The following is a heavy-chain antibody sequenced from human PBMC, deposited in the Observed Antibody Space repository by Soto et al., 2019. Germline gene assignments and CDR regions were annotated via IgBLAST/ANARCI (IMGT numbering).Heavy chain of an antibody. J-gene: IGHJ6*02. CDR3: ARAHYYNSSGPPSGMDV. CDR2: IYTSGST. CDR1: GGSISSYY. D-gene: IGHD3-22*01. Sequence: SETLSLTCTVSGGSISSYYWSWIRQPAGKGLEWIGRIYTSGSTNYNPSLKSRVTMSVDTSKNQFSLKLSSVTAADTAVYYCARAHYYNSSGPPSGMDVWGQGTTVTVSS. V-gene: IGHV4-4*07.